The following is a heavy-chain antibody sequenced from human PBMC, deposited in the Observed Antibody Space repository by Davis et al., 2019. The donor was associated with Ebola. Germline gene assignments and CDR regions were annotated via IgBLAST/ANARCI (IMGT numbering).Heavy chain of an antibody. V-gene: IGHV3-13*01. D-gene: IGHD6-13*01. Sequence: GGSLRLSCAASGFTFSSYDMHWVRQATGKGLEWVSAIGTAGDTYYPGSVKGRFTISRENAKNSLYLQMNSLRAGDTAVYYCAREAVAAAGTLYYYGMDVWGKGTTVTVSS. CDR1: GFTFSSYD. CDR2: IGTAGDT. CDR3: AREAVAAAGTLYYYGMDV. J-gene: IGHJ6*04.